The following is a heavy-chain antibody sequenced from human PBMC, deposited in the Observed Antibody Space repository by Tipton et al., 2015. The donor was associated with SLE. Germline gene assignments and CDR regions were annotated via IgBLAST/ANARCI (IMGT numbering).Heavy chain of an antibody. D-gene: IGHD4-23*01. Sequence: LRLSCTVSGGSISSHYWSWIRQPPGKGLEWIGEINHSGSTNYNPSLKSRVTISVDTSKNQFSLKLSSVTAADTAVYYCARGVDYGGTLDAFDIWGQGTMVTVAS. V-gene: IGHV4-34*01. CDR2: INHSGST. CDR1: GGSISSHY. CDR3: ARGVDYGGTLDAFDI. J-gene: IGHJ3*02.